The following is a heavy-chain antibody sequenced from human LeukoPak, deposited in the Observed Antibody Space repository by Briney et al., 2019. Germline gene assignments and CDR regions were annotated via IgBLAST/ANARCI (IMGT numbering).Heavy chain of an antibody. Sequence: GGSLRLSCAASGFTFSSYGMHWVRQAPGKGLEWVAVIWYDGSNKYYADSVKGRFTISRDNSKNTLYLQMNSLRAEDTAVYYCARTRRGGQLVPGNYFDNWGQGTLVTVSS. CDR3: ARTRRGGQLVPGNYFDN. CDR2: IWYDGSNK. CDR1: GFTFSSYG. D-gene: IGHD6-13*01. J-gene: IGHJ4*02. V-gene: IGHV3-33*01.